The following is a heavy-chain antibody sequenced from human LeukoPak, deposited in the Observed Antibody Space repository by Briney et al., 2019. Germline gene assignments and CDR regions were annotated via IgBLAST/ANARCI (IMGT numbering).Heavy chain of an antibody. J-gene: IGHJ3*02. V-gene: IGHV3-21*06. Sequence: TTGGSLRLSCAASGFTFSNYGMNWGRQAPGKGLEWVSFTDTSGRYVYYGDSVKGRFTISRDNAKNLLFLQMNGLRAEDTALYYCARGRSITLLRGVAMSDGFDIWGQGAMVAVSS. CDR3: ARGRSITLLRGVAMSDGFDI. CDR2: TDTSGRYV. D-gene: IGHD3-10*01. CDR1: GFTFSNYG.